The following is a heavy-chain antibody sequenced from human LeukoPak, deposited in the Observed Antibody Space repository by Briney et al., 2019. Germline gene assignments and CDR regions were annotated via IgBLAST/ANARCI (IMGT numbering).Heavy chain of an antibody. J-gene: IGHJ4*02. CDR3: ARDGEWAVAGQFDY. V-gene: IGHV1-18*01. Sequence: GASVRVSCKASGYPFTNYGITWVRQAPGQGLEWMAWISLFNGNTKYAQTVQGRVTMTTDTSTSTAYMELRSLRSDDTAVYYCARDGEWAVAGQFDYWGQGTLVTVSS. CDR1: GYPFTNYG. D-gene: IGHD6-19*01. CDR2: ISLFNGNT.